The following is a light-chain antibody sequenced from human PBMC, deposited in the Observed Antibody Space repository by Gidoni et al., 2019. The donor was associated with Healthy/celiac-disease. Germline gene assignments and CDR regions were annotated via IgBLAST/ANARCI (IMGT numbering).Light chain of an antibody. Sequence: VLKQSPRTLSVSPGERATLSCRASQSVSSSYLDWYQQKPGKAPRPLIYCASSRATGIPDRFSGSGSGTDFTLTISRREPEDFVVYYCQQYGSSPLYTFGQGTKLEIK. CDR2: CAS. V-gene: IGKV3-20*01. CDR1: QSVSSSY. J-gene: IGKJ2*01. CDR3: QQYGSSPLYT.